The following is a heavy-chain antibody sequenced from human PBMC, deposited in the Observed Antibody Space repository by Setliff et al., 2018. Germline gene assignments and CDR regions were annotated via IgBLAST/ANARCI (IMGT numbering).Heavy chain of an antibody. CDR1: GYSISSGYY. Sequence: PSETLSLTCAVSGYSISSGYYWGWIRQPPGKGLELIGYIHHSGSTYYNPPLKSRVAISADTSKNQFSLTLTSVTATDTAVYYCARHFSSSWYFDYWGQGTQVTVSS. CDR2: IHHSGST. J-gene: IGHJ4*02. CDR3: ARHFSSSWYFDY. D-gene: IGHD6-13*01. V-gene: IGHV4-38-2*01.